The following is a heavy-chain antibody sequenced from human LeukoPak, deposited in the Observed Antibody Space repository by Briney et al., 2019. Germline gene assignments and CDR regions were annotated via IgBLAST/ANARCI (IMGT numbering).Heavy chain of an antibody. CDR1: GFTFGDYA. J-gene: IGHJ4*02. Sequence: GGSLRLSCTASGFTFGDYAMSWVRQAPGKGLEWVGFIRSKAYGGTTEYAVSVKGRFTISRDDSKSIAYLQMNSLKTEDTAVYYCTRTVATRGVRYFDYWGQGTLVTVSS. V-gene: IGHV3-49*04. D-gene: IGHD5-12*01. CDR3: TRTVATRGVRYFDY. CDR2: IRSKAYGGTT.